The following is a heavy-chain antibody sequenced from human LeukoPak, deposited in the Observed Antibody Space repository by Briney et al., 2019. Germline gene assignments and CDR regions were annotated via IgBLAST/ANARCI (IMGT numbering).Heavy chain of an antibody. D-gene: IGHD3-3*01. Sequence: SDTLSLTCTVSGRSIRSGNHFWSWIRQPAGKGLEWIGRIYTSGSTNYNPSLKSRVTISVDTSKNQFSLKLSSMTAADTAVYYCARDRYDFWSGYFDYWGRGTLVTVSS. CDR1: GRSIRSGNHF. CDR3: ARDRYDFWSGYFDY. V-gene: IGHV4-61*02. J-gene: IGHJ4*02. CDR2: IYTSGST.